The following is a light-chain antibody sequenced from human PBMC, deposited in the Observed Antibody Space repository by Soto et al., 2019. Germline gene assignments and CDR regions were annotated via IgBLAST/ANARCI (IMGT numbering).Light chain of an antibody. CDR2: KAS. CDR1: QSINSW. V-gene: IGKV1-5*03. Sequence: DIQMTQSPSTLSASVGDRVTITCRASQSINSWLAWYQQKPGKAPKLLIYKASSLESGVPARFSGSGSGTDFTLSISSLQPDDFATYYCQQYDTYSTFGQGTKVEIK. CDR3: QQYDTYST. J-gene: IGKJ1*01.